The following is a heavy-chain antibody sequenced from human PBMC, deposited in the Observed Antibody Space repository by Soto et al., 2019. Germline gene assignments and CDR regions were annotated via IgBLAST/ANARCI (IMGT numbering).Heavy chain of an antibody. CDR2: ISGSGGST. J-gene: IGHJ5*02. D-gene: IGHD6-6*01. V-gene: IGHV3-23*01. CDR3: AKAGIAARLGFSDWFDP. Sequence: GGSLRLSCAASGFTFSSYAMSWVRQAPGKGLEWVSAISGSGGSTYYADSVKGRFTISRDNSKNTLYQQMNSLRAEDTTVYYCAKAGIAARLGFSDWFDPWGQGTLVTVSS. CDR1: GFTFSSYA.